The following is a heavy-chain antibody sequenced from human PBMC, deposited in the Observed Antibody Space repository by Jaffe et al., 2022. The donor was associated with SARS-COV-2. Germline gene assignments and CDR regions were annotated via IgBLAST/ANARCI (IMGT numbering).Heavy chain of an antibody. CDR3: ARSYSTARGLGDGMDV. J-gene: IGHJ6*02. D-gene: IGHD5-18*01. Sequence: QVQLQESGPGLVKPSETLSLTCTVSGGSISSYYWSWIRQPPGKGLEWIGYIYYSGSTNYNPSLKSRVTISVDTSKNQFSLKLSSVTAADTAVYYCARSYSTARGLGDGMDVWGQGTTVTVSS. CDR2: IYYSGST. V-gene: IGHV4-59*01. CDR1: GGSISSYY.